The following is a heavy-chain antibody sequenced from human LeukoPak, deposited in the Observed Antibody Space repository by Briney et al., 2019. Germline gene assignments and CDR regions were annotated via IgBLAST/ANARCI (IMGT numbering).Heavy chain of an antibody. CDR2: MNPNSGNT. V-gene: IGHV1-8*01. J-gene: IGHJ5*02. Sequence: ASVKVSCKASGYTFTSYDINWVRQATGQGLERMGWMNPNSGNTGYAQKFQGRVTMTRNTSISTAYMELSSLRSEDTAVYYCARGRYYYDSSGQGCGTWGQGTLVTVSS. CDR1: GYTFTSYD. CDR3: ARGRYYYDSSGQGCGT. D-gene: IGHD3-22*01.